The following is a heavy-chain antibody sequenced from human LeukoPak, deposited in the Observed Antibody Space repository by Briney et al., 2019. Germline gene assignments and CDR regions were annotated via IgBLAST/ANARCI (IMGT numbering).Heavy chain of an antibody. Sequence: PGGSLRLSCAASGFTFSGSAMHWVRQPPGKGLEWVAAINGSGGSTYYADSVKGRFTISRDNSKNTLYLQMNSLRAEDTAVYYCARDLGESDGYNFGYWGQGTLVTVSS. CDR1: GFTFSGSA. D-gene: IGHD5-24*01. J-gene: IGHJ4*02. CDR2: INGSGGST. CDR3: ARDLGESDGYNFGY. V-gene: IGHV3-23*01.